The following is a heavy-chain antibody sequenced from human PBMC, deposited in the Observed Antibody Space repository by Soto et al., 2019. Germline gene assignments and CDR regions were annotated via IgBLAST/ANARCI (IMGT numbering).Heavy chain of an antibody. V-gene: IGHV4-39*01. D-gene: IGHD6-19*01. CDR3: VTPGYSSGWYSNYYYYGMDV. CDR1: GGSISSSSYY. Sequence: PSETLSLTCTVSGGSISSSSYYWGWIRQPPGKGLEWIGSIYYSGSTYYNPSLKSRVTISVDTSKNQFSLKLSSVTAADTAVYYCVTPGYSSGWYSNYYYYGMDVWGQGTTVTVSS. J-gene: IGHJ6*02. CDR2: IYYSGST.